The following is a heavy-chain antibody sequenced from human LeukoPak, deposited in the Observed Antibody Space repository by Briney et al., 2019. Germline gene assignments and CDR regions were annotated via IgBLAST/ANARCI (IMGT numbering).Heavy chain of an antibody. CDR2: INPSGGST. D-gene: IGHD3-10*01. J-gene: IGHJ4*02. CDR1: GYTFTSYY. V-gene: IGHV1-46*01. Sequence: ASVKVSCKASGYTFTSYYMHWVRQAPGQGLEWMGIINPSGGSTSYAQKFQGRVTMTRDMSTSTVYMELSSLRSEDTAVYYCARDADLTMVRGVTVPFDYWGQGTLVTVSS. CDR3: ARDADLTMVRGVTVPFDY.